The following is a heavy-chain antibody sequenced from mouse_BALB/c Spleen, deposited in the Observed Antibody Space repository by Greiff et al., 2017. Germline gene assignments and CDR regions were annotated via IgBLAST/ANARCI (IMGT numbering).Heavy chain of an antibody. CDR3: ARKGIYYGYDGLAY. J-gene: IGHJ3*01. V-gene: IGHV2-2*02. Sequence: VQLQQSGPGLVQPSQSLSITCTVSGFSLTSYGVHWVRQSPGKGLEWLGVIWSGGSTDYNAAFISRLSISKDNSKSQVFFKMNSLQANDTAIYYCARKGIYYGYDGLAYWGQGTLVTVSA. CDR1: GFSLTSYG. CDR2: IWSGGST. D-gene: IGHD2-2*01.